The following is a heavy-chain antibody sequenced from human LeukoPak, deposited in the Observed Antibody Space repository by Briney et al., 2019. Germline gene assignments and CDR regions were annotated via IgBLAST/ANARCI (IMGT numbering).Heavy chain of an antibody. CDR2: ISTSGSIT. CDR1: GFTFSDYY. D-gene: IGHD3-16*01. Sequence: GGSLRLSCTASGFTFSDYYMTWIRQAPGKGLEWLAYISTSGSITSYVDSVRGRFTISRDNAKNSLYLQIDSLRAEDTAMYYCARDRQFRLHDPWGQGILVTVSS. CDR3: ARDRQFRLHDP. V-gene: IGHV3-11*01. J-gene: IGHJ5*02.